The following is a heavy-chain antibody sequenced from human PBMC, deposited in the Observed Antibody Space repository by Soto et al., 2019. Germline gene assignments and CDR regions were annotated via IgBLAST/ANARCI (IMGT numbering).Heavy chain of an antibody. Sequence: ASVKVSCKVSGYTLTELSMHWVRQAPGKGLEWMGGFDPEDGETIYAQKFQGRATMTEDTSTDTAYMELSSLRSEDTAVYYCATLFGCSGGSCYFGYYMDVWGKGTTVTVSS. CDR1: GYTLTELS. D-gene: IGHD2-15*01. V-gene: IGHV1-24*01. J-gene: IGHJ6*03. CDR2: FDPEDGET. CDR3: ATLFGCSGGSCYFGYYMDV.